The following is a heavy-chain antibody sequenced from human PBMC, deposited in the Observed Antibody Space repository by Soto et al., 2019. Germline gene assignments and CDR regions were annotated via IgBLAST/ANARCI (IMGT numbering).Heavy chain of an antibody. CDR3: AKDEYYYSRSGYYIFDS. V-gene: IGHV3-30*18. D-gene: IGHD3-22*01. J-gene: IGHJ4*02. CDR2: ISHDGTNK. CDR1: GFTSSAYG. Sequence: PGGSLRLSCEVSGFTSSAYGMHWVRQAPGKGLEWVAAISHDGTNKNYGDSVKGRFTISRDNSKKTLYLQMNSLRPEDTALYYCAKDEYYYSRSGYYIFDSWGQGTLVTVSS.